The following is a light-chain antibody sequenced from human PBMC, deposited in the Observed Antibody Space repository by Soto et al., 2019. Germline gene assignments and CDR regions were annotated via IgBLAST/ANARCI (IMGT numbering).Light chain of an antibody. CDR1: QRVGSW. V-gene: IGKV1-5*01. CDR3: QQYDSYST. J-gene: IGKJ4*01. Sequence: DIQLTQSPSTLSASVGDTVTITCRASQRVGSWLAWYQQKPGKAPKLLIFDASNLESGVPSRFSGSGSGTEFTLTISILQPDDFATDYCQQYDSYSTFGGGTRVEVK. CDR2: DAS.